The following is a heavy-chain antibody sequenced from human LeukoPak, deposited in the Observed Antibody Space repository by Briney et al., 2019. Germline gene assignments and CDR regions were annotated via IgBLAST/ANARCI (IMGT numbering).Heavy chain of an antibody. J-gene: IGHJ6*03. D-gene: IGHD5-18*01. CDR2: IIPIFGTA. V-gene: IGHV1-69*05. CDR3: ARGGEDTAMVRDYYYYYMDV. CDR1: GGTFSSYA. Sequence: GASVKVSCKASGGTFSSYAISWVRQAPGQGLEWMGGIIPIFGTANYAQKFQGRVTITTDESTSTAYMELSSLRSEDTAVYYCARGGEDTAMVRDYYYYYMDVWGKGTTVTVSS.